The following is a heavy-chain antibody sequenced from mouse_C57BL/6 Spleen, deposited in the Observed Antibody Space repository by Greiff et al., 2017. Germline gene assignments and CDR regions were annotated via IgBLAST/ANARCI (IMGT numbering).Heavy chain of an antibody. Sequence: QVQLQQPGAELVKPGASVKLSCKASGYTFTSYWMQWVKQRPGQGLEWIGEIDPSDSDTTYNQKFKGKATLTVDTSSSTAYMQLSGLTSEDSAVYYCARGRNGSSAPYAMDYWGQGTSVTVSS. CDR1: GYTFTSYW. V-gene: IGHV1-50*01. J-gene: IGHJ4*01. D-gene: IGHD1-1*01. CDR3: ARGRNGSSAPYAMDY. CDR2: IDPSDSDT.